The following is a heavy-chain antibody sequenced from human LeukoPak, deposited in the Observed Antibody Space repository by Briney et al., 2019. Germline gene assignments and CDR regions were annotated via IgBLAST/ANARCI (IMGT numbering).Heavy chain of an antibody. CDR1: GFTFSAYA. CDR3: AKGPLPLAGRGCFDP. V-gene: IGHV3-23*01. J-gene: IGHJ5*02. D-gene: IGHD6-19*01. Sequence: GGSLRLSCAASGFTFSAYAMSWVRQAPGKGLEWVSAIGGSGGGTYYADSVKGRFTISRDNSKNTLYLQMNNLRAEDTALYYCAKGPLPLAGRGCFDPWGQGTLVTVSS. CDR2: IGGSGGGT.